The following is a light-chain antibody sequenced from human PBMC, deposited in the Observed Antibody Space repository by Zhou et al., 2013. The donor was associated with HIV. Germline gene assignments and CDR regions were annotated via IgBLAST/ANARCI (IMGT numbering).Light chain of an antibody. CDR3: LFYNNWPPTWT. CDR1: QSISNW. V-gene: IGKV1-5*03. J-gene: IGKJ1*01. Sequence: DVQVTQSPSTLSASVGDSVTITCRASQSISNWLAWYQQKPGKAPNLLIYKASTLQSGVPSRFSGSDSGTEFTLSISSLQSEDFAVYYCLFYNNWPPTWTFGQGTKV. CDR2: KAS.